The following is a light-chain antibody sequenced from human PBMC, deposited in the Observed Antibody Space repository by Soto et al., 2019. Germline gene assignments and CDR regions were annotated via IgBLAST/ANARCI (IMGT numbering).Light chain of an antibody. V-gene: IGLV1-44*01. Sequence: QSVLTQPPSASGTPGQRVTISCSGSNFNIGSHTVNWYQQVPGTAPKLLMHNNNRRPSGVPDRFSGSKSGTSASLAISGLQSEDEADYTCSVWDDSLKGWVFGGGTKLTVL. CDR3: SVWDDSLKGWV. J-gene: IGLJ3*02. CDR2: NNN. CDR1: NFNIGSHT.